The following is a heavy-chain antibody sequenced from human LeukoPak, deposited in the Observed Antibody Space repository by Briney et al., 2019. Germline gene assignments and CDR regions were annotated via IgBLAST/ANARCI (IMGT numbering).Heavy chain of an antibody. CDR2: IIPIFGTA. CDR3: ASESTPARGVISMDV. Sequence: SVKASCKASGGTFSSYAISWVRQAPGQGLEWMGGIIPIFGTANYAQKFQGRVTITTDESTSTAYMELSSLRSEDTAVYYCASESTPARGVISMDVWGKGTTVTVSS. D-gene: IGHD3-3*01. J-gene: IGHJ6*04. CDR1: GGTFSSYA. V-gene: IGHV1-69*05.